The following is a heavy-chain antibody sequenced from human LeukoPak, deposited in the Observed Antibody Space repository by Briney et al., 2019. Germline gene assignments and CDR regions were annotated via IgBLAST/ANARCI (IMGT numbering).Heavy chain of an antibody. D-gene: IGHD6-13*01. CDR3: ASRALGSSWAYYYGMDV. Sequence: SVKVSCKASGGTLSSYAISWVRQAPGQGLEWLGGIIPIFGTANYAQKFQGRVTITADESTSTAYMELSSLRSEDTAVYYCASRALGSSWAYYYGMDVWGQGTTVTVSS. CDR1: GGTLSSYA. V-gene: IGHV1-69*01. CDR2: IIPIFGTA. J-gene: IGHJ6*02.